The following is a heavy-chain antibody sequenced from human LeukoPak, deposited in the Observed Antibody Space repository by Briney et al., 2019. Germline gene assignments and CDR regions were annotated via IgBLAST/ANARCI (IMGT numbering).Heavy chain of an antibody. D-gene: IGHD1-26*01. V-gene: IGHV4-59*01. J-gene: IGHJ4*02. CDR3: ARVLRWELPPDY. CDR2: IYYSGST. Sequence: PSETLSLTCTASGGSISSYYWSWIRQPPGKGLEWIGYIYYSGSTNYNPSLKSRVTISVDTSKNQFSLKLSSVTAADTAVYYCARVLRWELPPDYWGQGTLVTVSS. CDR1: GGSISSYY.